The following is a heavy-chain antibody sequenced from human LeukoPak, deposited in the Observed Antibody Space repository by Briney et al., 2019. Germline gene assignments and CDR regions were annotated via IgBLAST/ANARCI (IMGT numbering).Heavy chain of an antibody. V-gene: IGHV3-21*01. D-gene: IGHD4-17*01. J-gene: IGHJ4*02. Sequence: GGSLRLSCAASGFTFSSYSMNWVRQAPGKGLEWVSSISSSSSYIYYADSVKGRFTISRDNAKNSLYLQMNSLRAEDMAVCYCARITKSIDYGDPYYFDYWGQGTLVTVSS. CDR1: GFTFSSYS. CDR3: ARITKSIDYGDPYYFDY. CDR2: ISSSSSYI.